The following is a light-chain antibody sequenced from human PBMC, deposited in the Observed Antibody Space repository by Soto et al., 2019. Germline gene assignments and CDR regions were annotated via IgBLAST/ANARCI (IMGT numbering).Light chain of an antibody. J-gene: IGKJ1*01. Sequence: DIQMTQSPSNLSASVGDRVTITCRASQTIDSWLAWYQQRPGKPPNLLIYKASTLASGVPSRFSGSGSGTEFTLTINSLQPDDFATYYCQQYHIYSGTFGQGTKVEIK. CDR1: QTIDSW. CDR2: KAS. CDR3: QQYHIYSGT. V-gene: IGKV1-5*03.